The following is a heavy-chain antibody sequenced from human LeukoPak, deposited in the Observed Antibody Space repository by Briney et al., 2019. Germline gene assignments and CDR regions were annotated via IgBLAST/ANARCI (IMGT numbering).Heavy chain of an antibody. CDR3: AKGKRGYSYGFDP. J-gene: IGHJ5*02. CDR2: IRYDGSNK. CDR1: GLTFSSYG. V-gene: IGHV3-30*02. Sequence: GGSLRLXCAASGLTFSSYGMHWVRQAPGKGLGCVAFIRYDGSNKYYADSVKGRFTISRDNSKNTLYLQMNSLRAEDTAVYYCAKGKRGYSYGFDPWGQGTLVTVSS. D-gene: IGHD5-18*01.